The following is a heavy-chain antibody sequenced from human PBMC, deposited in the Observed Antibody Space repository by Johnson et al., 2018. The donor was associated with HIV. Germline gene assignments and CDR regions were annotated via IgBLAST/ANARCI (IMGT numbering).Heavy chain of an antibody. Sequence: QVQLVESGGGLVQPGGSLRLSCVASGFTVRSNYMSWVRQAPGKGLEWVSIILSDGSNIYYADSVKGRFTISRDNSKNTLYLQMNSLRAEDTAVYYCAREATYYDYVWGSYAFDIWGQGTMVTVSS. D-gene: IGHD3-16*01. J-gene: IGHJ3*02. CDR2: ILSDGSNI. V-gene: IGHV3-30*14. CDR3: AREATYYDYVWGSYAFDI. CDR1: GFTVRSNY.